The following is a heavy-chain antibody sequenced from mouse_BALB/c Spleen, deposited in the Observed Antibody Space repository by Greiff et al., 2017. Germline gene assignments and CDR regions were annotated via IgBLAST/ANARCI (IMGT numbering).Heavy chain of an antibody. Sequence: QVQLQQSGAGLVKPGASVKLSCKASGYTFTEYIIHWVKQRSGQGLEWIGWFYPGSGSIKYNEKFKDKATLTADKSSSTVYMELSRLTSEDSAVYYCARHEEGGYGNYWYFDVWGAGTTVTVSS. CDR3: ARHEEGGYGNYWYFDV. V-gene: IGHV1-62-2*01. CDR1: GYTFTEYI. J-gene: IGHJ1*01. CDR2: FYPGSGSI. D-gene: IGHD2-1*01.